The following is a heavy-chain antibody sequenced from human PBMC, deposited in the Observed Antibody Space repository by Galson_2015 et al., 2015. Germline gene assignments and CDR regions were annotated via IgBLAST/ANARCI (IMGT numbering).Heavy chain of an antibody. CDR1: GFTFSSYG. V-gene: IGHV3-33*01. Sequence: SLRLSCAASGFTFSSYGMHWVRQAPGKGLEWVAVIWYDGSNKYYTDSVKGRFTISRDNSKKTLYLQMNSLRAEDTAVYCCARDESMSAAGTDYWGQGTLVTVSS. CDR2: IWYDGSNK. J-gene: IGHJ4*02. D-gene: IGHD6-13*01. CDR3: ARDESMSAAGTDY.